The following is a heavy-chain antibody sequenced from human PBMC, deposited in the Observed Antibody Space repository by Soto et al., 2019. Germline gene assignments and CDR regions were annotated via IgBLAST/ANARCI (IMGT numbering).Heavy chain of an antibody. J-gene: IGHJ4*02. V-gene: IGHV4-59*08. CDR3: ARHESSGWYVDY. D-gene: IGHD6-19*01. CDR1: GGSFTHYY. CDR2: IYYSGST. Sequence: TSETLSLTCTVSGGSFTHYYWSWIRQPPGRGLEWIGYIYYSGSTSYNPSLKSRVTISVDTSKNQFSLRLSSVTAADTAVYYCARHESSGWYVDYWGQGTLVTVSS.